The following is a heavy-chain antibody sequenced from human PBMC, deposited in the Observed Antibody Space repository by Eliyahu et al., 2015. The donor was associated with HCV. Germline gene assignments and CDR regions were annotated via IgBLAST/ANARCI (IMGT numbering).Heavy chain of an antibody. J-gene: IGHJ4*02. CDR2: IYSSGST. D-gene: IGHD6-13*01. V-gene: IGHV3-66*01. Sequence: EVQLVESGGGLVXPGGSLRLXXAAXGFTVXSNYMSWVRQAPGKGLEWVSVIYSSGSTDYADSVKGRFTISRDNSKNTLYLQMYSLRDEDTAVYYCATAASASYFDYWGQGTLVTVSS. CDR3: ATAASASYFDY. CDR1: GFTVXSNY.